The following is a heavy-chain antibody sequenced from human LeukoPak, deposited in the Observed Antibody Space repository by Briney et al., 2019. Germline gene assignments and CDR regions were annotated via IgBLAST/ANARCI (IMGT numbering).Heavy chain of an antibody. CDR2: ISYDGSNK. CDR3: AKDPNSITMVRGVFL. CDR1: GFTFSSYG. J-gene: IGHJ4*02. V-gene: IGHV3-30*18. D-gene: IGHD3-10*01. Sequence: GGSLRLSCAASGFTFSSYGMHWVRQAPGKGLEWVAVISYDGSNKYYADSVKGRFTISRDNSKNTLYLQMNSLRAEDTAVYYCAKDPNSITMVRGVFLWGQGTLVTVSS.